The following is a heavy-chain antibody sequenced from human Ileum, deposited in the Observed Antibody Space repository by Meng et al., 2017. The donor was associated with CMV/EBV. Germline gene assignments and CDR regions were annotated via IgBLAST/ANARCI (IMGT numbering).Heavy chain of an antibody. V-gene: IGHV3-21*01. Sequence: GESLKISCAASGFTFSSYSMNWVRQAPGKGLEWVSSISSSSSYIYYADSVKGRFTISRDNAKNSLYLQMNSLRAEDTAVYYCARDLYSSGYPYYFDYWGQGTLVTV. D-gene: IGHD3-22*01. CDR2: ISSSSSYI. CDR3: ARDLYSSGYPYYFDY. J-gene: IGHJ4*02. CDR1: GFTFSSYS.